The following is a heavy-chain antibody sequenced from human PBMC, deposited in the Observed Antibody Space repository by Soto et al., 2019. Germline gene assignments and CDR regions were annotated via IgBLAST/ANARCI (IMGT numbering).Heavy chain of an antibody. CDR2: IIPIFGTA. D-gene: IGHD3-16*01. CDR3: ARGWGDYYGMDV. J-gene: IGHJ6*02. Sequence: QVQLVQSGAEVKKPGSSVKVSCKASGGTFSRYAISWVRQAPGQGLEWMGGIIPIFGTANYAQKFQGRVTITADESTSTAYRELSSLRSEDTAVYDWARGWGDYYGMDVWGQGTTVTVSS. CDR1: GGTFSRYA. V-gene: IGHV1-69*12.